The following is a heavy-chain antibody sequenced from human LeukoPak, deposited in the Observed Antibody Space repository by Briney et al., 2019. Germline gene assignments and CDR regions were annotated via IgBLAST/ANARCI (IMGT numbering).Heavy chain of an antibody. V-gene: IGHV3-48*03. Sequence: GSLRLSCAASGSTFSSYEMNWVRQAPGKGLEWVSYISGSGTSVHYTDSVKGRFTIFRDNAKSSLYLQVNNLRADDTAVYYCARGLPDNLPGILRWYDSSGYYYDYWGREPWSPSPQ. J-gene: IGHJ4*02. CDR1: GSTFSSYE. CDR3: ARGLPDNLPGILRWYDSSGYYYDY. CDR2: ISGSGTSV. D-gene: IGHD3-22*01.